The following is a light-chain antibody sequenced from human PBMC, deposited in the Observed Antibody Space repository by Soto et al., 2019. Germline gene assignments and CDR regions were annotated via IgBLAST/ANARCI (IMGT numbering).Light chain of an antibody. J-gene: IGKJ1*01. CDR2: GAS. CDR3: QQYVNSLWT. CDR1: QRVTSS. V-gene: IGKV3-20*01. Sequence: EIVLTESPGTLSLSPGERATLSCRASQRVTSSLAWYQQKPGQAPRLLIYGASSRATGIPDRFSGSGSGADFTLTINRLEPADFAVYYCQQYVNSLWTFGQGTKVDIK.